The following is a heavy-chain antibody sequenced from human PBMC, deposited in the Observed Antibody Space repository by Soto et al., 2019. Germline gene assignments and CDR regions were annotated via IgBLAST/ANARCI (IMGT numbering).Heavy chain of an antibody. D-gene: IGHD6-6*01. V-gene: IGHV3-21*01. J-gene: IGHJ6*02. CDR2: ISSSSSYI. Sequence: GGSLRLSCAASGFTFSSYSMNWVRQAPGKGLEWVSSISSSSSYIYYADSVKGRFTISRDNAKNSLYLQMNSLRAEDTAVYYCARDQHPTIAARPYYYYYGMDVWGQGTRVTVSS. CDR1: GFTFSSYS. CDR3: ARDQHPTIAARPYYYYYGMDV.